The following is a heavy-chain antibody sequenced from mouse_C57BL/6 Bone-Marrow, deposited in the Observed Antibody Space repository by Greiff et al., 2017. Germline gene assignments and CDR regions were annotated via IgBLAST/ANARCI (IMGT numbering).Heavy chain of an antibody. Sequence: VQLQQPRAELVKPGASVKVSCKASGYTFTSYWMHWVKQRPGQGLEWIGRIHPSDSDTNYNQQFKGKATLTVDKSSSTAYMQLSSLTSEDSAVYYCAIKGYGSSWGFAYWGQGTLVTVSA. CDR2: IHPSDSDT. D-gene: IGHD1-1*01. CDR1: GYTFTSYW. J-gene: IGHJ3*01. V-gene: IGHV1-74*01. CDR3: AIKGYGSSWGFAY.